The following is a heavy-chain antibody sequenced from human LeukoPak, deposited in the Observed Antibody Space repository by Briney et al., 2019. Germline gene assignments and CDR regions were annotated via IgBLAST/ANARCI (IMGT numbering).Heavy chain of an antibody. CDR1: AFTFSNYR. V-gene: IGHV3-7*01. CDR3: ARDRGYSTFDY. J-gene: IGHJ4*02. Sequence: GGSLRLSCAASAFTFSNYRMSWVRQAPGKGLECVANIKEDGSEINYVDSVKGRFTISRDNAKNSLYLQMNSLRVDDTAVYYCARDRGYSTFDYWGQGTLVTVSS. CDR2: IKEDGSEI. D-gene: IGHD4-23*01.